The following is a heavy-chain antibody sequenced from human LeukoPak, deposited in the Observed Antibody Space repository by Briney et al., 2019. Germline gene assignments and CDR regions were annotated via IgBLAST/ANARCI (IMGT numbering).Heavy chain of an antibody. CDR2: IYHSGNT. Sequence: SETLSLTCDVSGYSISSGYYWGWIRQPPGKGLEWLGSIYHSGNTYYNPSLKSRVTISVDTSKNQFSLKLSSVTAADTAVYYCARHEGYCTSVICYKGGPSDYWGQGTLVTVSS. CDR1: GYSISSGYY. V-gene: IGHV4-38-2*01. J-gene: IGHJ4*02. D-gene: IGHD2-8*01. CDR3: ARHEGYCTSVICYKGGPSDY.